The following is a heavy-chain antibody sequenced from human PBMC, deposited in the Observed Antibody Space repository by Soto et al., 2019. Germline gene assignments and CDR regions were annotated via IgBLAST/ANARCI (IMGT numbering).Heavy chain of an antibody. J-gene: IGHJ5*02. CDR1: GFSFSSYG. D-gene: IGHD6-6*01. CDR2: ITPDGSEK. V-gene: IGHV3-7*01. CDR3: ARDRPVWYRSSVFDH. Sequence: EVQLVESGGGLVQPGGSLRLSCAASGFSFSSYGMSWVRQSPGKGLEWVANITPDGSEKYYVDSVKGRFTISRDNAKNSLYMQMNSLRAEDTAVYYCARDRPVWYRSSVFDHWGKGTLVTVSS.